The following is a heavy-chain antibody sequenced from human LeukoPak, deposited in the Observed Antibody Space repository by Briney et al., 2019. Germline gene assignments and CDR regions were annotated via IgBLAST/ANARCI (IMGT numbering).Heavy chain of an antibody. J-gene: IGHJ4*02. CDR1: GFTFSSYE. CDR3: ARVLGYSYGYSY. CDR2: IKQDGSEK. V-gene: IGHV3-7*01. Sequence: GGSLRLSCAASGFTFSSYEMNWVRQAPGKGLEWVANIKQDGSEKYYVDSVKGRFTISRDNAKNSLYLQMNSLRAEDTAVYYCARVLGYSYGYSYWGQGTLVTVSS. D-gene: IGHD5-18*01.